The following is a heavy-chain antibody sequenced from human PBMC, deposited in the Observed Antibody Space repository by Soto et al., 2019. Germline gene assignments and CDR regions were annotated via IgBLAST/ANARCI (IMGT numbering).Heavy chain of an antibody. CDR1: GGSFSGYY. CDR3: AVRAFSSRWYSFFDY. V-gene: IGHV4-34*01. Sequence: PSETLSLTCAVYGGSFSGYYWSWIRQPPGKGLEWIGEINHSGSTNYNPSLKSRVTISVDTSKNQFSLKLSSVTAADTAVYYCAVRAFSSRWYSFFDYWGQGTLVTVSP. CDR2: INHSGST. D-gene: IGHD6-19*01. J-gene: IGHJ4*02.